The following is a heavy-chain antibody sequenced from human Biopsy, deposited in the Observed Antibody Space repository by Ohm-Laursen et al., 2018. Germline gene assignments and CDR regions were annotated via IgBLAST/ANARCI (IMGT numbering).Heavy chain of an antibody. Sequence: GASVKVSCNPSGYTFTDSYMHWVRQAPGQGLEWMGWINPNSGGTNYAQKFQGRVTMTRDTSMSTAYMELNRLRSDDTAVYYCARGGLNYWYFDLWGRGTLVTVSS. CDR3: ARGGLNYWYFDL. D-gene: IGHD1-26*01. CDR2: INPNSGGT. V-gene: IGHV1-2*02. CDR1: GYTFTDSY. J-gene: IGHJ2*01.